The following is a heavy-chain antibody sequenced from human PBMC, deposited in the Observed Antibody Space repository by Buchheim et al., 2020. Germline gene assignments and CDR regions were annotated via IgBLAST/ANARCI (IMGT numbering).Heavy chain of an antibody. CDR2: IYYSGST. D-gene: IGHD2-2*01. CDR1: GGSISSGDYY. J-gene: IGHJ5*02. V-gene: IGHV4-30-4*01. CDR3: ARVAGPAVIGWFWFDP. Sequence: QVQLQESGPGLVKPSQTLSLTCTVSGGSISSGDYYWSWIRQPPGKGLEWIGYIYYSGSTYYNPSLNSRVTTSVDPSKNQFPLKLSSVTAADTAVYYCARVAGPAVIGWFWFDPWGQGTL.